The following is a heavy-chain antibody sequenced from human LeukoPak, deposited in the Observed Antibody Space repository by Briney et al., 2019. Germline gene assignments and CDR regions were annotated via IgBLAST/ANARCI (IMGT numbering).Heavy chain of an antibody. CDR3: ATTKGTIPYFDH. CDR2: VDPEDGET. Sequence: VKVSCKVSGYTFTDYYMYWVQQAPGEGLEWMGLVDPEDGETKYAEKFQGRVTIIAETSTDTAYMELSSLRSEDTAVYYCATTKGTIPYFDHWGQGTLVTVSS. J-gene: IGHJ4*02. CDR1: GYTFTDYY. V-gene: IGHV1-69-2*01. D-gene: IGHD3-3*01.